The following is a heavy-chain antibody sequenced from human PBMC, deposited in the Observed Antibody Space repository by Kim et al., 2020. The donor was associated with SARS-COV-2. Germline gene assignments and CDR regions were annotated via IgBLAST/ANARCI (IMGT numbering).Heavy chain of an antibody. J-gene: IGHJ4*02. CDR1: GFTVSSYW. V-gene: IGHV3-74*01. CDR3: ARGREPAGPVTFDC. CDR2: IRGDGTST. Sequence: GGSLRLSFRMSGFTVSSYWMHWVRQVPGKGLVWVSRIRGDGTSTNHADSVRGRFTISRDNANNTLYLQMNSLKAEDTAVYYCARGREPAGPVTFDCWGQGTLVRVSS. D-gene: IGHD2-2*01.